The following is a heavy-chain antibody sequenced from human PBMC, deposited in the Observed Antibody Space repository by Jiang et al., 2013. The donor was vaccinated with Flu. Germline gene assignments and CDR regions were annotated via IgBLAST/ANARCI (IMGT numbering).Heavy chain of an antibody. CDR2: IRSNAYAYGGTR. Sequence: GGGVVKPGRSLRLSCTASGFTFGDYAMSWFRQAPGKGLEWVGFIRSNAYAYGGTREYAAAVKDRFTISRDDSKSIAYLQMNSLTSDDTAVYYCSRRATGSSYVRAFDIWGPGTMVTVSS. J-gene: IGHJ3*02. D-gene: IGHD1-26*01. CDR1: GFTFGDYA. V-gene: IGHV3-49*05. CDR3: SRRATGSSYVRAFDI.